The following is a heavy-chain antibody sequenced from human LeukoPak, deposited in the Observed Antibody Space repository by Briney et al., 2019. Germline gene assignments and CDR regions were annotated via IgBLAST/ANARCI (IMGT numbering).Heavy chain of an antibody. CDR3: ARGPGYYDSRTYDAFDI. J-gene: IGHJ3*02. CDR2: INHSGST. D-gene: IGHD3-22*01. V-gene: IGHV4-34*01. CDR1: GGSISRYY. Sequence: SETLSLTCTVSGGSISRYYWSWIRQPPGKGLEWIGEINHSGSTNYNPSLKSRVTISVDTSKNQFSLKLSSVTAADTAVYYCARGPGYYDSRTYDAFDIWGQGTMVTVSS.